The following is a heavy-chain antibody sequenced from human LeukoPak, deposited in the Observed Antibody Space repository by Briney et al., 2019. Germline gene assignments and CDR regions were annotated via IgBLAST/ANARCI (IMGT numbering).Heavy chain of an antibody. CDR1: DGSISSGSYY. CDR3: ARDPIQHAFDI. J-gene: IGHJ3*02. V-gene: IGHV4-61*02. Sequence: SQTLSLTCTVSDGSISSGSYYWSWIRQPAGKGLEWIGRIYTSGSTNYNPSLKSRVTISVDTSKNQFSLKLSSVTAADTAVYYCARDPIQHAFDIWGQGTMVTVSS. D-gene: IGHD1-1*01. CDR2: IYTSGST.